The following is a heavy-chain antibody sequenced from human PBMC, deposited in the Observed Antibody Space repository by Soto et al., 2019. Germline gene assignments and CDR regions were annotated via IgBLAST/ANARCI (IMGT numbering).Heavy chain of an antibody. V-gene: IGHV1-69*01. CDR1: GGTFSSYA. Sequence: QVQLVQSGAEVKKPGSSVKVSCKASGGTFSSYAISWVRQAPGQGLEWMGGIIPIFGTANYAQKFQGRVTISADESTSTAYMELSSLRSEDTSVYYCERGVPSITIFGVVADAFDIWGQGTMVTVSS. CDR2: IIPIFGTA. D-gene: IGHD3-3*01. CDR3: ERGVPSITIFGVVADAFDI. J-gene: IGHJ3*02.